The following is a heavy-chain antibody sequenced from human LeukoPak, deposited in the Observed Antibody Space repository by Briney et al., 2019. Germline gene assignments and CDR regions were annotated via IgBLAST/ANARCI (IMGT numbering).Heavy chain of an antibody. D-gene: IGHD3-22*01. V-gene: IGHV1-2*02. J-gene: IGHJ4*02. CDR3: ARAERRYYDSSGYVD. CDR1: GYTFTSYY. CDR2: INPNSGGT. Sequence: ASVKVSCKASGYTFTSYYMHWVRQAPGQGLEWMGWINPNSGGTNYAQKFQGRVTMTRDTSISTAYMELSRLRSDDTAVYYCARAERRYYDSSGYVDWGQGTLVTVSS.